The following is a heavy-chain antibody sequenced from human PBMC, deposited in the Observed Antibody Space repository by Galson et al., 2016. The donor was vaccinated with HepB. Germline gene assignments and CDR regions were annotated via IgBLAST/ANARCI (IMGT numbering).Heavy chain of an antibody. CDR2: IIPMFVKA. Sequence: SVKVSCKASGGSFSSQAISWVRQAPGQGLEWMGWIIPMFVKAKYAEKFQGRVTITADESTSTAYMELRSLRSEDTAVYYCARWAGFAKDLWSGPFDYWGQGTLVTVS. V-gene: IGHV1-69*13. CDR3: ARWAGFAKDLWSGPFDY. CDR1: GGSFSSQA. J-gene: IGHJ4*02. D-gene: IGHD3-10*01.